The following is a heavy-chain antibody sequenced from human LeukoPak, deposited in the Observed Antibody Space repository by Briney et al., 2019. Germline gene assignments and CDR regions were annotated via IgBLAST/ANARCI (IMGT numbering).Heavy chain of an antibody. D-gene: IGHD3-16*01. J-gene: IGHJ3*02. CDR1: GFTFSSYG. CDR3: ARGQGIRWGAFDI. V-gene: IGHV3-30*03. Sequence: GGSLRLSCAASGFTFSSYGMHWVRQAPGKGLEWVAVISYDGSNKYYADSVKGRFTISRDNSKNTLYLQMNSLRAEDTAVYYCARGQGIRWGAFDIWGQGTMVTVSS. CDR2: ISYDGSNK.